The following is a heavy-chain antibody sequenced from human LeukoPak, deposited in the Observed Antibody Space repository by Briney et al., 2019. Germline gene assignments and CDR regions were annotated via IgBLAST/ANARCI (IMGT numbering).Heavy chain of an antibody. CDR2: IIPIFGTA. D-gene: IGHD6-19*01. V-gene: IGHV1-69*13. J-gene: IGHJ6*02. CDR1: GYTFTGYY. CDR3: ASPVAGSYYYGMDV. Sequence: GASVKVSCKASGYTFTGYYMHWVRQAPGQGLEWMGGIIPIFGTANYAQKFQGRVTITADESTSTAYMELSSLRSEDTAVYYCASPVAGSYYYGMDVWGQGTTVTVSS.